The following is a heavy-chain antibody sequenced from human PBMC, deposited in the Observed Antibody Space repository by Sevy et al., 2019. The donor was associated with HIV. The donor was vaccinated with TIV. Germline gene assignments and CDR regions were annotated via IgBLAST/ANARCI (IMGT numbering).Heavy chain of an antibody. CDR3: ARTGYSSSWYNSFFDC. CDR2: IYYSGST. J-gene: IGHJ4*02. D-gene: IGHD6-13*01. CDR1: GGSISSYY. Sequence: SETLSLTCTVSGGSISSYYWSWIRQPPGKGLEWIGYIYYSGSTNYNPSLKSRVTISVDTSKNQFSLKLSSVTAADTAVYYCARTGYSSSWYNSFFDCWGQGTLVTVSS. V-gene: IGHV4-59*01.